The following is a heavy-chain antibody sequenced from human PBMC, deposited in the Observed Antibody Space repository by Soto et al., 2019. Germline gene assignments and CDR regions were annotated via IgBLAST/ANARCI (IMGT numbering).Heavy chain of an antibody. J-gene: IGHJ5*02. Sequence: PGGSLRLSCAASGFTFSSYAMSWVRQAPGKGLEWVSAISGSGGSTYYADSVKGRFTISRDNSKNTLYLQMNSLRAEDTAVYYCAKLPQQQLVLGWFDPWGQGTLVTVSS. V-gene: IGHV3-23*01. CDR2: ISGSGGST. CDR3: AKLPQQQLVLGWFDP. CDR1: GFTFSSYA. D-gene: IGHD6-13*01.